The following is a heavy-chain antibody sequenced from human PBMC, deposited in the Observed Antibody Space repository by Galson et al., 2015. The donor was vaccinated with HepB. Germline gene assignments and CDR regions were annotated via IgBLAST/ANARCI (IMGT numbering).Heavy chain of an antibody. CDR3: ARGGGIAAAEPSYDY. J-gene: IGHJ4*02. V-gene: IGHV3-30*04. Sequence: SLRLSCAASGFTFSSYAMHWVRQAPGKGLEWVAVISYDGSNKYYADSVKGRFTISRDNSKNTLYLQMNSLRAEDTAVYYCARGGGIAAAEPSYDYWGQGTLVTVSS. CDR2: ISYDGSNK. CDR1: GFTFSSYA. D-gene: IGHD6-13*01.